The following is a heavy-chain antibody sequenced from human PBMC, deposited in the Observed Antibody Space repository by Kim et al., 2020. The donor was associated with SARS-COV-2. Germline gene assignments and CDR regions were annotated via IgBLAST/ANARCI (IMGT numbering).Heavy chain of an antibody. CDR1: GFAFSTYA. J-gene: IGHJ6*03. CDR2: ISASGSTS. CDR3: AKTFGFWDSGDQRYYYH. V-gene: IGHV3-23*01. D-gene: IGHD6-19*01. Sequence: GGSLRLSCVASGFAFSTYAMSWVRQAPGKGPEWVSGISASGSTSYYADSVRGRFAICRDNLQDTIHLQMDSLRVEDTAIYYCAKTFGFWDSGDQRYYYH.